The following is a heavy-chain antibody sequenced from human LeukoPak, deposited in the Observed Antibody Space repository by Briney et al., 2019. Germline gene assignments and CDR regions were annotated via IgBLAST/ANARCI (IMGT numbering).Heavy chain of an antibody. J-gene: IGHJ3*02. D-gene: IGHD3-22*01. Sequence: HGESLKIFCKGSGYSFTSYWIGWVHQMPGKGLEWMGTIYPGDSDTRYSPSFQGQVTISADKSISTAYLQWSSLKASDTAMYYCARPSTMIVVAENDAFDIWGQGTMVTVSS. CDR2: IYPGDSDT. V-gene: IGHV5-51*07. CDR1: GYSFTSYW. CDR3: ARPSTMIVVAENDAFDI.